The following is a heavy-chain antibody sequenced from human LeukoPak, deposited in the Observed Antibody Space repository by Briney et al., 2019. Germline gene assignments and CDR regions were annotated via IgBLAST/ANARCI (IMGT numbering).Heavy chain of an antibody. V-gene: IGHV3-21*01. Sequence: GGSLRLSCAASGFTFSSHSMNWVRQAPGKGLEWVSSISSSSSYIYYADSVKGRFTISRHNAKNSLYLQMNTLRVEDTAVYYCAREVRAYGGYSQSDYWGQGTLVTVSS. CDR2: ISSSSSYI. CDR1: GFTFSSHS. J-gene: IGHJ4*02. CDR3: AREVRAYGGYSQSDY. D-gene: IGHD5-12*01.